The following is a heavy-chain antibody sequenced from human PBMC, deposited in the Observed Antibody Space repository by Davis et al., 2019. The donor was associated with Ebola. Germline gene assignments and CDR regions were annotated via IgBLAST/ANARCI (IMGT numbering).Heavy chain of an antibody. J-gene: IGHJ6*02. D-gene: IGHD2-8*02. V-gene: IGHV3-30*04. CDR3: AGIYWVRYGMDV. CDR1: GVSSSGYA. CDR2: ILYDGSNK. Sequence: AGSLSLSCVASGVSSSGYAMHWVRPAPGKGLEWVAVILYDGSNKYYADSVKGRFTISRDNYQNTLSLQMNSLRAEDTAVYYCAGIYWVRYGMDVWGQGTTVTVSS.